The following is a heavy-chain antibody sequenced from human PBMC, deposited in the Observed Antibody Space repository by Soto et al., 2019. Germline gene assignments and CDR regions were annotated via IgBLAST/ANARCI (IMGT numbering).Heavy chain of an antibody. J-gene: IGHJ4*02. V-gene: IGHV4-30-2*01. CDR1: GVSITTNGYS. CDR2: TYPSGTI. CDR3: ATYTAFAKYYFDY. D-gene: IGHD3-16*01. Sequence: SETLSLTCAVSGVSITTNGYSWSWIRQPPGKGLEWIGYTYPSGTIFYNPSLNSRVTISADTSSNQFSLKLTSVTAADTAVYFCATYTAFAKYYFDYWGRGTLVTVSS.